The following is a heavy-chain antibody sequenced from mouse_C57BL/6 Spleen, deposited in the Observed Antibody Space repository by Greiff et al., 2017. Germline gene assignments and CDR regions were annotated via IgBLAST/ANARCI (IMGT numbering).Heavy chain of an antibody. CDR3: APQTAQTPFAY. V-gene: IGHV1-59*01. Sequence: QVQLQQPGAELVRPGTSVKLSCKASGYTFTSYWLHWVKQRPGQGLEWIGVIDPSAIYPNSNPKFKGQATLTVDTSSSTAYMQLSSLTSEDAAVYYCAPQTAQTPFAYWGKGTLVTVSA. CDR1: GYTFTSYW. J-gene: IGHJ3*01. D-gene: IGHD3-2*02. CDR2: IDPSAIYP.